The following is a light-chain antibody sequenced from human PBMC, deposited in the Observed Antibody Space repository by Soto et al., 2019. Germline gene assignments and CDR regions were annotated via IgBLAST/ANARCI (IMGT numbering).Light chain of an antibody. CDR3: QQYYSTPRT. V-gene: IGKV4-1*01. Sequence: ILMTQSTDSLAVSLGERSAINCKSSQIFLYSSNNKNYLAWYQQKPGQPPKLLIYWASTRESGVPDRFSGSGSGTDFTLTISSLQAEDVAVYYCQQYYSTPRTFGQGTKVDIK. J-gene: IGKJ1*01. CDR1: QIFLYSSNNKNY. CDR2: WAS.